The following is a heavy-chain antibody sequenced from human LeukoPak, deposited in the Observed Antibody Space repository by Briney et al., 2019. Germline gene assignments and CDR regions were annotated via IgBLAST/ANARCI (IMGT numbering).Heavy chain of an antibody. Sequence: PSETLSLTCTVSGGSISSGSYYGSWIRQPGGRGLEWIGRIYTSGSTNYNPYLKSRVTISVDTSKNQFSLKLSSVTAADTAVYYCARAGLAARRHNWFDPWGQGTLVTVSS. CDR2: IYTSGST. D-gene: IGHD6-6*01. CDR3: ARAGLAARRHNWFDP. CDR1: GGSISSGSYY. J-gene: IGHJ5*02. V-gene: IGHV4-61*02.